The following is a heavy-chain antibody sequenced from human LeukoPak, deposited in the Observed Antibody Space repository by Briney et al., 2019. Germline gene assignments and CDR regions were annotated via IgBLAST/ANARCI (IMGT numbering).Heavy chain of an antibody. V-gene: IGHV5-51*01. D-gene: IGHD6-19*01. J-gene: IGHJ3*02. CDR3: ARHMKFNSGTDDAFAI. Sequence: NAGESLKISCKGSGYSFTSYWIGWVRQMPGKGLEWMGIIFPADSDTSYSPSFQGQVTISADKSISTAYLQWSSLKASDTAIYYCARHMKFNSGTDDAFAIWSQGTMVTVSS. CDR2: IFPADSDT. CDR1: GYSFTSYW.